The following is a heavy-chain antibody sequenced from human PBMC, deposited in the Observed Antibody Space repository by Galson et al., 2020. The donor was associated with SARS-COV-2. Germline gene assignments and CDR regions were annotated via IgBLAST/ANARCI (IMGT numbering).Heavy chain of an antibody. V-gene: IGHV4-34*01. J-gene: IGHJ4*02. CDR1: GGSFSSHY. CDR2: INKRGGT. Sequence: SQSSATLNLSCAASGGSFSSHYWNWIRQSPGKGLQWIGAINKRGGTNYISSLKSRFTMSIDRSKNQFSLRLLSVTAADTAVYYFVRASRPPVVSVFIGVPNNYEDWIQGNLVTVSA. CDR3: VRASRPPVVSVFIGVPNNYED. D-gene: IGHD2-15*01.